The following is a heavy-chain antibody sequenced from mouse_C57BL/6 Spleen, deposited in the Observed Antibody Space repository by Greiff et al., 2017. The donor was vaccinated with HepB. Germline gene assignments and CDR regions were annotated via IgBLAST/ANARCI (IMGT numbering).Heavy chain of an antibody. V-gene: IGHV3-6*01. Sequence: VQLKQSGPGLVKPSQSLSLTCSVTGYSITSGYYWNWIRQFPGNKLEWMGYISYDGSNNYNPSLKNRISITRDTSKNQFFLKLNSVTTEDTATYYCAQSSTVFDYWGQGTTLTVSS. CDR3: AQSSTVFDY. J-gene: IGHJ2*01. CDR2: ISYDGSN. D-gene: IGHD1-1*01. CDR1: GYSITSGYY.